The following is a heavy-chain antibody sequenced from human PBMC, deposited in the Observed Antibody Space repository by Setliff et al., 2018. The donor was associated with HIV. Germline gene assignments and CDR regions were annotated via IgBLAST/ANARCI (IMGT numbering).Heavy chain of an antibody. CDR1: GGSISSGSYY. CDR3: ARAPLEYSGYDYLRYFDY. D-gene: IGHD5-12*01. J-gene: IGHJ4*02. Sequence: SETLSLTCTVSGGSISSGSYYWSWIRQPAGKGLEWIGHIYTSGSTNYNPSLKSRVTISVDKSKNQFSLKLSSVTAADTAVYYCARAPLEYSGYDYLRYFDYWGQGTLVTVSS. CDR2: IYTSGST. V-gene: IGHV4-61*09.